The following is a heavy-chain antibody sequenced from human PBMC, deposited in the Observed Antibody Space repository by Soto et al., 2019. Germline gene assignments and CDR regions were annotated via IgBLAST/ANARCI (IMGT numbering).Heavy chain of an antibody. D-gene: IGHD3-16*02. CDR3: AREAGRYDYVWGSYRGYYYYGMDV. Sequence: GGSLRLSCAASGFTFSSYGMHWVRQAPGKGLEWVAVIWYDGSNKYYADSVKGRFTISRDNSKNTLYLQMNSLRAEDTAVYYCAREAGRYDYVWGSYRGYYYYGMDVWGQGTTVTVSS. J-gene: IGHJ6*02. CDR1: GFTFSSYG. CDR2: IWYDGSNK. V-gene: IGHV3-33*01.